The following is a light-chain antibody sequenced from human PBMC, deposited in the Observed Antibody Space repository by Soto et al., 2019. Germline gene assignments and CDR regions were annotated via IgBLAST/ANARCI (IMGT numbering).Light chain of an antibody. Sequence: QSALTQPASVSGSPGQSITISCTGTSSDVGGYNYVSWYQQHPGKAPKLMIYEVSNRPSGVSNRFSGSKSGNTASLTISGLQAEDEADYYGSSYTSSSTLVFGGGTKLTVI. CDR2: EVS. V-gene: IGLV2-14*01. CDR1: SSDVGGYNY. CDR3: SSYTSSSTLV. J-gene: IGLJ2*01.